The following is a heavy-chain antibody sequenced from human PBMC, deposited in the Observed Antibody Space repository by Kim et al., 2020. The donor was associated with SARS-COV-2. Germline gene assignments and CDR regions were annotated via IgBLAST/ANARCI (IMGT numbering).Heavy chain of an antibody. CDR2: INPNSGGT. Sequence: ASVKVSCKASGYTFTGYYMHWVRQAPGQGLEWMGWINPNSGGTNYAQQFQGRVTMTRDTSISTAYMELSRLRSDDTAVYYRAREPCITMIVVVTRNDAFDIWGQGTMVTVSS. D-gene: IGHD3-22*01. V-gene: IGHV1-2*02. CDR3: AREPCITMIVVVTRNDAFDI. CDR1: GYTFTGYY. J-gene: IGHJ3*02.